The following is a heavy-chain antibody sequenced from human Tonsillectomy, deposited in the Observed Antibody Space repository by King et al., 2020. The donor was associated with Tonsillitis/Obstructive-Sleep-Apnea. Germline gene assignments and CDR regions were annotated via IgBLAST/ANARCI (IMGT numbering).Heavy chain of an antibody. Sequence: QLVQSGPEVKKPGASVKVSCKASGYTFTTYGISWVRQAPGQGLEWMGWISAYNGDTNYAQKLQGRVTMTTDTSTSTAYMEMRSLRSDDTAVYYCARDSRSHYYDTSGYYTFDYWGQGTLVTVSS. CDR2: ISAYNGDT. CDR3: ARDSRSHYYDTSGYYTFDY. V-gene: IGHV1-18*01. J-gene: IGHJ4*02. D-gene: IGHD3-22*01. CDR1: GYTFTTYG.